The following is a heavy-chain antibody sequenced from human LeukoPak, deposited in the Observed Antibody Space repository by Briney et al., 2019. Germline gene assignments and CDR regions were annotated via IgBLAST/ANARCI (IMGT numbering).Heavy chain of an antibody. CDR1: GFTFSGYG. J-gene: IGHJ4*02. CDR2: ISYDGNNK. D-gene: IGHD6-19*01. V-gene: IGHV3-30*18. Sequence: PGGSLRLSCAASGFTFSGYGMHWVRQAPGKGLEWVAAISYDGNNKYYADSVKGRLTISRDNSKNTLYVQMNSLRAEDTAVYYCAKDGVEQWLAYYFDYWGQGTLVTVSS. CDR3: AKDGVEQWLAYYFDY.